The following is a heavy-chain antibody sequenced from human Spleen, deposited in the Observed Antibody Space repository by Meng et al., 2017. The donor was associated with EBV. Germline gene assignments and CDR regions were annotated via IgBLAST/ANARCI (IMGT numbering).Heavy chain of an antibody. J-gene: IGHJ4*02. CDR2: IYFTGST. D-gene: IGHD2-2*02. V-gene: IGHV4-61*01. Sequence: QVQLQESGPGLMKPSETLSLTCSVSGGSVSSGRYYWSWIRQPPGKGLEWIGYIYFTGSTKVHPSLKSRLTISVDTAKNQFSLKLTSVTAADTAVYYCARKLYTDSFFDSWGQGILVTVSS. CDR1: GGSVSSGRYY. CDR3: ARKLYTDSFFDS.